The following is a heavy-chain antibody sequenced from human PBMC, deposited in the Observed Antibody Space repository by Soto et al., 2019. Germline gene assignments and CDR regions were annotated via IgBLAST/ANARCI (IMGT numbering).Heavy chain of an antibody. CDR2: IWYDGSNK. CDR3: ARDLTTPRIVVVPALSYGMDV. D-gene: IGHD2-2*01. J-gene: IGHJ6*02. V-gene: IGHV3-33*01. Sequence: PGGSLRLSCAASGFTFSSYGMHWVRQAPGKGLECVAVIWYDGSNKYYADSVKGRFTISRDNSKNTLYLQMNSLRAEDTAVYYCARDLTTPRIVVVPALSYGMDVWGQGTTVTVSS. CDR1: GFTFSSYG.